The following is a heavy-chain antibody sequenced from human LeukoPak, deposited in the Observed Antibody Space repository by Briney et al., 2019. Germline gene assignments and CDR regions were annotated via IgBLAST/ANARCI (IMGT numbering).Heavy chain of an antibody. V-gene: IGHV3-30-3*01. Sequence: QTGGSLRLSCAASGFTFSSYVMPWVRQAPGKGLEWAAVISYDGSNKYYADSVKGRFTISRDNSKNTLHLQMNSLRAEDTAVYYCAREPAANSDFDYWGQGTLVTVSS. J-gene: IGHJ4*02. CDR3: AREPAANSDFDY. D-gene: IGHD1-1*01. CDR2: ISYDGSNK. CDR1: GFTFSSYV.